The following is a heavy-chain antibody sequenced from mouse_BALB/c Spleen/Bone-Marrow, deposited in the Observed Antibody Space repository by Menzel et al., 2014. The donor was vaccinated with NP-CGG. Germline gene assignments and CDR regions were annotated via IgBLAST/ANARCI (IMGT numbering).Heavy chain of an antibody. V-gene: IGHV7-3*02. CDR3: GRDEGRGSFDF. Sequence: EVMLVESGGGLVQPGGSLRLSCATSGFTFTDYYMNWVRQPPGMALEWLGFIRNKANGYTTDYSTSVKGRFTISRDNSRNTPYIEMNTLSSEDCAFYYCGRDEGRGSFDFWGQGTTLPVSS. J-gene: IGHJ2*01. CDR1: GFTFTDYY. CDR2: IRNKANGYTT.